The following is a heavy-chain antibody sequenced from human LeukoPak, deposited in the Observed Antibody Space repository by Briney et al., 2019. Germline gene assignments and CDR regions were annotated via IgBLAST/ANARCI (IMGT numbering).Heavy chain of an antibody. V-gene: IGHV3-20*04. Sequence: GGSLRLSCAASGFNFDDYGMSWVRQAPGKGLEWVSGISWNGGRTAYAESVKGRFTISRDNAKNSLYLQMNSLRAEDTALYYCARVVYYYDSSGYYSSSTGDFDYWGQGTLVTVSS. CDR1: GFNFDDYG. D-gene: IGHD3-22*01. CDR3: ARVVYYYDSSGYYSSSTGDFDY. CDR2: ISWNGGRT. J-gene: IGHJ4*02.